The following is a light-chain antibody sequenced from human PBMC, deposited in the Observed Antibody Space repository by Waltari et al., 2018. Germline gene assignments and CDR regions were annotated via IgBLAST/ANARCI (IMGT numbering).Light chain of an antibody. CDR2: YDD. V-gene: IGLV1-36*01. CDR1: SSNIGNNA. Sequence: QSVLTQPPSVSEAPRQRVTISCSGSSSNIGNNAVNWYQQLPGKAPKLLIYYDDLLPSGGSDRFSGSKSGTSASLAISGLQSEDEADYYCAAWDDSLSGVVFGGGTKLTVL. CDR3: AAWDDSLSGVV. J-gene: IGLJ2*01.